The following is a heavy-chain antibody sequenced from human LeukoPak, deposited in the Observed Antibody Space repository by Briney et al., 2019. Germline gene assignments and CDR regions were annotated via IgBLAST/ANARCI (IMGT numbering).Heavy chain of an antibody. D-gene: IGHD3-16*01. Sequence: GASVKVSCKASGYTFTSYYIHFVRQAPGQGLEWMGIINPSDGTTTYAQKVQGRVTMTRDMSTSTVYIELSSLSSEDTAVYYCARTFYEQMPHFDYGGQGTLVTVSS. CDR2: INPSDGTT. J-gene: IGHJ4*02. CDR3: ARTFYEQMPHFDY. CDR1: GYTFTSYY. V-gene: IGHV1-46*01.